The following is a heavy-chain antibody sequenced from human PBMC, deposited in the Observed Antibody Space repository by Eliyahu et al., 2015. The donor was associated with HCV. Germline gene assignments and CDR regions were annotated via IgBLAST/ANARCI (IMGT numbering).Heavy chain of an antibody. Sequence: QVQLVQSGAEVKKPGXSVKXSCKASGXXXXSYAXSWVRQAPGQGLEWMGGIIPIFGTANYAQKFQGRVTITADESTSTAYMELSSLRSEDTAVYYCAREWSYSNYVGLHPWGQGTLVTVSS. V-gene: IGHV1-69*01. J-gene: IGHJ5*02. CDR2: IIPIFGTA. D-gene: IGHD4-11*01. CDR3: AREWSYSNYVGLHP. CDR1: GXXXXSYA.